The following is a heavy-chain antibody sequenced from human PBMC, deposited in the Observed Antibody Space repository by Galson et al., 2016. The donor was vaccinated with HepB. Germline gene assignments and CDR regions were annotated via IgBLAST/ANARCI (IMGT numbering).Heavy chain of an antibody. J-gene: IGHJ5*02. V-gene: IGHV1-69*06. CDR1: GGALRNYA. CDR2: IIPSFGTA. Sequence: SCKASGGALRNYAIDWVRQAPGQGLEWMGGIIPSFGTANYAQKFQGRLTITADKSTSTAYMDLSSLRSEDTAVYYCARADTYCSGGGCYSFRFDPWGQGTLVTVAS. D-gene: IGHD2-15*01. CDR3: ARADTYCSGGGCYSFRFDP.